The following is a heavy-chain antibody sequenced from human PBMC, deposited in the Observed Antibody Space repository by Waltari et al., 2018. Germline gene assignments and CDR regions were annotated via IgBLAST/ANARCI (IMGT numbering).Heavy chain of an antibody. Sequence: QVQLVQSGDEVKIPGASVKVSCKASGYTSSTFVINWVRPAPGQGLEWMGWISGYSGDANYVQSLQGRVTMTTDTSTSTAYLELRGLRSDDTAVYYCARGGGPRTVVALPFDHWGQGTLVTVSS. V-gene: IGHV1-18*01. CDR3: ARGGGPRTVVALPFDH. CDR2: ISGYSGDA. CDR1: GYTSSTFV. D-gene: IGHD3-22*01. J-gene: IGHJ4*02.